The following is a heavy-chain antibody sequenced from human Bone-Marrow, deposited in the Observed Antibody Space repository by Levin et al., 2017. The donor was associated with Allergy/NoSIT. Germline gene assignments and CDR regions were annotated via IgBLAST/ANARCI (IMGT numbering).Heavy chain of an antibody. D-gene: IGHD5-18*01. J-gene: IGHJ6*03. CDR3: AGGRADTAMVTGFRYYYYYMDV. CDR2: INWNGGST. V-gene: IGHV3-20*04. Sequence: PGGSLRLSCAASGFTFDDYGMSWVRQAPGKGLEWVSGINWNGGSTGYADSVKGRFTISRDNAKNSLYLQMNSLRAEDTALYYCAGGRADTAMVTGFRYYYYYMDVWGKGTTVTVSS. CDR1: GFTFDDYG.